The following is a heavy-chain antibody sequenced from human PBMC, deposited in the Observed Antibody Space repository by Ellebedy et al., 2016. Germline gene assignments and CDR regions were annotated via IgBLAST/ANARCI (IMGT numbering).Heavy chain of an antibody. J-gene: IGHJ5*02. CDR2: IYSTGTT. D-gene: IGHD2-15*01. V-gene: IGHV4-31*03. CDR3: ARGIGYCTSRCYTWFSP. Sequence: LRLSXSVSGESISSGGYFWTWIRQHPGKGLEWIGYIYSTGTTYQNPSLKSRLTISSDTSRNQFSLQLTSVTDADTAVYFCARGIGYCTSRCYTWFSPWGQGVLVTVSS. CDR1: GESISSGGYF.